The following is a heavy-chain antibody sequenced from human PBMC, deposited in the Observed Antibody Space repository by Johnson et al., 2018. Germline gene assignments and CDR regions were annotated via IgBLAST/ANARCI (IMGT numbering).Heavy chain of an antibody. CDR1: GFTFSRYW. CDR3: ARDPRYTYGSD. CDR2: INTDGGSA. V-gene: IGHV3-74*01. Sequence: VQLRESGGALVQPGGSLRLSCAASGFTFSRYWMHWVRQAPGKGLVWVSRINTDGGSANYADSVKGRFSVSRDNAKNTLYLEMNGLRDDDTAVYYCARDPRYTYGSDWGQGTLVTVSS. J-gene: IGHJ4*02. D-gene: IGHD5-18*01.